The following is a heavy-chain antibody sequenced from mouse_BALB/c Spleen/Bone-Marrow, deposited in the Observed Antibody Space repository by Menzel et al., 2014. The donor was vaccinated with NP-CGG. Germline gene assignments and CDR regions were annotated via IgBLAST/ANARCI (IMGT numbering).Heavy chain of an antibody. J-gene: IGHJ2*01. D-gene: IGHD2-1*01. CDR1: AYTFTSYW. Sequence: QVQLQQSGAELVKPGAPVKLSCKASAYTFTSYWMNWVKQRPGRGLEWIGRIDPSDSETHYNQNFKDKATLTVDRSSSTAFIQLSSLTSEDSTVYYCAYGNYESYFFDYWGRGTTLTVSS. V-gene: IGHV1-69*02. CDR3: AYGNYESYFFDY. CDR2: IDPSDSET.